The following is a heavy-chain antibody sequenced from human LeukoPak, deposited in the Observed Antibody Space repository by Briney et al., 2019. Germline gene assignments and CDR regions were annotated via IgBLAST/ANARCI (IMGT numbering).Heavy chain of an antibody. V-gene: IGHV4-38-2*01. Sequence: PSETLSLTCAVSGYSISSGYYWGWIRQRPGKGLEWIGSIYHSGSTYYNPSLKSRVTISVDTSKNQFSLKLSSVTAADTAVYYCARRGYGDYLDYWGQGTLVTVSS. CDR2: IYHSGST. CDR3: ARRGYGDYLDY. J-gene: IGHJ4*02. D-gene: IGHD4-17*01. CDR1: GYSISSGYY.